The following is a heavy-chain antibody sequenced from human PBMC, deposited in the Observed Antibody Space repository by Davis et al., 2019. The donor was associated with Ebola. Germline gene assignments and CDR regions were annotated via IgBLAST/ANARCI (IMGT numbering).Heavy chain of an antibody. CDR1: GFTLSTYW. Sequence: HTGGSLRLSCAASGFTLSTYWMHWVRQAPGKGLVWVSRINSGGSLTSYADSVKGRFTISRDDAKNMLYLQMNSLRAEDTAVYYCVRGIGEDWGQGTLVTVSS. CDR2: INSGGSLT. D-gene: IGHD2-21*01. CDR3: VRGIGED. J-gene: IGHJ4*02. V-gene: IGHV3-74*01.